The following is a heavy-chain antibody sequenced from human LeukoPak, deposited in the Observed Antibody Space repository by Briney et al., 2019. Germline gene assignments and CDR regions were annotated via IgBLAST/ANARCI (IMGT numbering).Heavy chain of an antibody. CDR2: INHSGRT. D-gene: IGHD3-10*01. Sequence: SETLSLTCAVYGGSFSGYYWSWVREPPGKGGEGGGEINHSGRTKYNPSLKSRVTISVDTSKNQFSLKLSSVTAADTAVYYCARGRRLAYYGSGRVNYYYYYGMDVWGQGATVTVSS. CDR3: ARGRRLAYYGSGRVNYYYYYGMDV. V-gene: IGHV4-34*01. CDR1: GGSFSGYY. J-gene: IGHJ6*02.